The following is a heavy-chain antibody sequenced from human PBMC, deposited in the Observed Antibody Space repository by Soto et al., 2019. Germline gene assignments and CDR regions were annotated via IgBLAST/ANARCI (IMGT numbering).Heavy chain of an antibody. D-gene: IGHD3-22*01. CDR2: IYYSGST. V-gene: IGHV4-31*03. CDR1: GGSISSGGYY. J-gene: IGHJ3*02. CDR3: ARGLGCYDSSGDYWVDAFDI. Sequence: PSETLSLTCTVSGGSISSGGYYWSWIRQHPGKGLEWIGYIYYSGSTYYNPSLKSRVTISVDTSKNQFSLKLSSVTAADTAVYYCARGLGCYDSSGDYWVDAFDIWGQGTMVTVS.